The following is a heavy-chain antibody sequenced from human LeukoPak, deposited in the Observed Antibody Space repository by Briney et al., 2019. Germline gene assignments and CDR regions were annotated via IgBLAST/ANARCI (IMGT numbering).Heavy chain of an antibody. Sequence: SETLSLTCTVSGGSIRSYYWSWIRQPPGKELEWIGYIYYSGSTNYNPSLKSRVTIPVDTSKNQFSLKLSSVTAADTAVYYCAAGKRGTYSSPLYYYYYYMDVWGKGTTVAVSS. D-gene: IGHD2-15*01. J-gene: IGHJ6*03. CDR3: AAGKRGTYSSPLYYYYYYMDV. CDR1: GGSIRSYY. V-gene: IGHV4-59*01. CDR2: IYYSGST.